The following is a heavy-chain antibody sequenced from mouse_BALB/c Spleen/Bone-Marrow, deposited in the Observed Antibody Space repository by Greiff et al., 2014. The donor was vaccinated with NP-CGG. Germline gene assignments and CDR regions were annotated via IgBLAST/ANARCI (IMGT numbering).Heavy chain of an antibody. CDR2: IYPYNGAT. Sequence: VQLQQSGPELVNPGASIKISRKASGYTFTDYNIHWVRQSHGKSLEWIGYIYPYNGATGYNQKFNIKATLTVDKSSSTAYMELRSLTSEDSTVYYCAREGGHYDAMDYWGQGTSVTVSP. D-gene: IGHD1-2*01. CDR1: GYTFTDYN. CDR3: AREGGHYDAMDY. J-gene: IGHJ4*01. V-gene: IGHV1S29*02.